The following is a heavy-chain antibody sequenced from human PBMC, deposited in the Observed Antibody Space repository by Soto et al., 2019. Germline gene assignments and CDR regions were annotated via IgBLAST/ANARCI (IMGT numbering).Heavy chain of an antibody. D-gene: IGHD6-19*01. CDR1: GFTFSRSW. V-gene: IGHV3-74*01. CDR3: ARDQSVSGPTTFHY. J-gene: IGHJ4*02. Sequence: EVQLVESGGGLVQPGGSLRLSCAASGFTFSRSWMHWVRQAPGKGLEWVSRVNTDERDTAYADSVKGRFTVSRDNAKNTLYLQMNSLTAEDTAMYYCARDQSVSGPTTFHYWGQGALVTVSS. CDR2: VNTDERDT.